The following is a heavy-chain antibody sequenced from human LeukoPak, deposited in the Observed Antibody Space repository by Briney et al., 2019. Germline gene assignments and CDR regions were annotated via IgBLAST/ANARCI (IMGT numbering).Heavy chain of an antibody. Sequence: QPGGSLRLSCAASGFTFSSYAMSWVRQAPGKGLEWVSAISGSGGSTYYADSVKGRFTISRDNSNNTLYLQMNSLRAEDSAVYYCAKQRSVVVAAATNYWGQGNMVTVSP. CDR1: GFTFSSYA. CDR2: ISGSGGST. CDR3: AKQRSVVVAAATNY. D-gene: IGHD2-15*01. V-gene: IGHV3-23*01. J-gene: IGHJ4*02.